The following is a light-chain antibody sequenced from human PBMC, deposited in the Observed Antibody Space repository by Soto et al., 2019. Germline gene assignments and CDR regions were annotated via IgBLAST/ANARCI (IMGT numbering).Light chain of an antibody. V-gene: IGLV2-8*01. J-gene: IGLJ1*01. CDR1: SSDVGAYDY. CDR3: SSYAGSNIFYV. Sequence: QSVLTQPPSASGSPGQSVTISCAGTSSDVGAYDYVSWYQQHPGRAPKLMIYEVTKRPSGVPDRFSGSKSGNTASLTVSGRQADDESDYYCSSYAGSNIFYVFGTGTNVTVL. CDR2: EVT.